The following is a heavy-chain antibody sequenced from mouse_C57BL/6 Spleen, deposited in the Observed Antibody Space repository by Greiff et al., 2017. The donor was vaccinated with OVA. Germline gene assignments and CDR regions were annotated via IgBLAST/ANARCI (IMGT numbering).Heavy chain of an antibody. V-gene: IGHV1-81*01. CDR1: GYTFTSYG. D-gene: IGHD2-4*01. CDR2: IYPRRGNT. CDR3: ARRNYDYDDFAY. J-gene: IGHJ3*01. Sequence: VQLQQSGAELARPGASVKLSCKASGYTFTSYGISWVKQRTGQGLEWIGEIYPRRGNTYYNEKFKGKATLTADKSSSTAYMELRSLTSEDSAVYFCARRNYDYDDFAYWGQGTLVTVSA.